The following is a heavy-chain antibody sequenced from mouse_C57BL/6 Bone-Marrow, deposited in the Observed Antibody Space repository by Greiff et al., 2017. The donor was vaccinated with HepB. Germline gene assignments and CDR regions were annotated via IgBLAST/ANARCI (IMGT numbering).Heavy chain of an antibody. CDR3: ARPIWSAYAMDY. J-gene: IGHJ4*01. Sequence: EVKVEESGGGLVQPGESLKLSCESNEYEFPSHDMSWVRKTPEKRLELVAAINSDGGSTYYPDTMERRFIISRDNTKKTLYLQMSSLRSEDTALYYCARPIWSAYAMDYWGQGTSVTVSS. V-gene: IGHV5-2*03. CDR2: INSDGGST. CDR1: EYEFPSHD. D-gene: IGHD1-1*02.